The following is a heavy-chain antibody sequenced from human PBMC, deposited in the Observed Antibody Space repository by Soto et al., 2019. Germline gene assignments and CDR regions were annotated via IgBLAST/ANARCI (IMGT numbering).Heavy chain of an antibody. Sequence: GGSLRLSCRASGFTFGDYAMSWVRQAPGKGLEWVGFIRSKAYGGTTEYAASVKGRFTISRDDSKSIAYLQMNSLKTEDTAVYYCTRDPTATDYGDFEGYYYGMDVWGQGTTVTVSS. V-gene: IGHV3-49*04. CDR1: GFTFGDYA. J-gene: IGHJ6*02. CDR2: IRSKAYGGTT. D-gene: IGHD4-17*01. CDR3: TRDPTATDYGDFEGYYYGMDV.